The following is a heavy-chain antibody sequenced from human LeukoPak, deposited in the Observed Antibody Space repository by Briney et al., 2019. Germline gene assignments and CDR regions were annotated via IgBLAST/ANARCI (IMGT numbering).Heavy chain of an antibody. D-gene: IGHD2-15*01. Sequence: GGSLRLSCAASGFTFSSYGMTWVRQAPGKGLEWVSAISGSGSGGSTYYADSVKGRFTISRDNSKNTLYLQMNSLRAEDTAIYYCARRAGEYSHPYDYWGQGTLVTVSS. CDR3: ARRAGEYSHPYDY. V-gene: IGHV3-23*01. CDR2: ISGSGSGGST. CDR1: GFTFSSYG. J-gene: IGHJ4*02.